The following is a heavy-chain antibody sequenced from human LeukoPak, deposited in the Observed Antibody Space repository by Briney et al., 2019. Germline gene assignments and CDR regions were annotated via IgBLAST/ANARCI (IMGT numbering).Heavy chain of an antibody. CDR2: ISGSGGST. D-gene: IGHD6-13*01. J-gene: IGHJ4*02. V-gene: IGHV3-23*01. CDR3: AKPSSSWYVLTYFDY. Sequence: GGPLRLSCAASGFTFSSYAMSWVRQAPGKGLEWVSAISGSGGSTYYADSVKGRFTISRDNSKNTLYLQMNSLRAEDTAVYYCAKPSSSWYVLTYFDYWGQGTLVTVSS. CDR1: GFTFSSYA.